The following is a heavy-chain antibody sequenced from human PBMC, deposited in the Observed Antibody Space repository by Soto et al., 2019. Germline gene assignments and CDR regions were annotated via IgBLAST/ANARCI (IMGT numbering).Heavy chain of an antibody. CDR1: GFTFSSYA. J-gene: IGHJ4*02. Sequence: EVQLLESGGGLVQPGGSLRLSCAASGFTFSSYAMSWVRQAPGKGLEWVSAISGSGGSTYYADSVKGRFTISRDNSKNTLYLQMNSLRVEDTAVYYCAKGILGELSLYDYWGQGTLVTVSS. V-gene: IGHV3-23*01. D-gene: IGHD3-16*02. CDR2: ISGSGGST. CDR3: AKGILGELSLYDY.